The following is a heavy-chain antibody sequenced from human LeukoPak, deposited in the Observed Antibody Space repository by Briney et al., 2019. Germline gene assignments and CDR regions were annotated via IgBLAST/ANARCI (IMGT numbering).Heavy chain of an antibody. D-gene: IGHD3-9*01. J-gene: IGHJ4*02. V-gene: IGHV1-2*02. CDR2: INLNSGGT. Sequence: ASVRVSRKASGYTLTDYYKHWVRQAPAQGLEWMGWINLNSGGTNDAQKFQDRVTMTRDTSISTAYMELSRLRFDDQAVYYWARSPDILTGENFDYWGQGTLVTVSS. CDR3: ARSPDILTGENFDY. CDR1: GYTLTDYY.